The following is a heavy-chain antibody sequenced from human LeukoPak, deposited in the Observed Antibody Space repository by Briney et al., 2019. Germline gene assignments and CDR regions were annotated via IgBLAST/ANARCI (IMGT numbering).Heavy chain of an antibody. V-gene: IGHV3-23*01. CDR1: GFTFSSHA. J-gene: IGHJ6*03. CDR3: AKDGTSSGYYYYMDV. CDR2: IGGSGGST. D-gene: IGHD6-6*01. Sequence: GGSLRLSCAASGFTFSSHAMSWVRQAPGKGLEWGSAIGGSGGSTHYADSVKGRFTISRDNSKNTLYLQMNSLRADDTAVYYCAKDGTSSGYYYYMDVWGKGTTVTVSS.